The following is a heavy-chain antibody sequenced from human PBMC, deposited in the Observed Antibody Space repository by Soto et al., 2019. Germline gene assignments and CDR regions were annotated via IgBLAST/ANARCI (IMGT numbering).Heavy chain of an antibody. CDR2: TYYRSKWYI. V-gene: IGHV6-1*01. D-gene: IGHD1-1*01. CDR1: GDRVSINSAA. CDR3: ARGSWDDVTGHYYMAV. J-gene: IGHJ6*03. Sequence: PSPTLSLTCDISGDRVSINSAAWNWIRQTPSRGLEWLGRTYYRSKWYINYAVSVKSRITVNPDTSKNQFSLQLNSVTPEDTAVYYCARGSWDDVTGHYYMAVGGKGTTVTVSS.